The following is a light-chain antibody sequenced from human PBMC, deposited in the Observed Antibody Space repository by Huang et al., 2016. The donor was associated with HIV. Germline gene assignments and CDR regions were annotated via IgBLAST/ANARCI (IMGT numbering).Light chain of an antibody. J-gene: IGKJ3*01. Sequence: IQLTQSPSSLSASVGDRVTITCRASQGIGRYLVWYQQKPGKAPKLLIYAASTLQRGVPSMCSGSGSGTDFPLTIGSLQPEDFATYYCQQLKTYPITFGPGTQVDIK. CDR1: QGIGRY. CDR2: AAS. V-gene: IGKV1-9*01. CDR3: QQLKTYPIT.